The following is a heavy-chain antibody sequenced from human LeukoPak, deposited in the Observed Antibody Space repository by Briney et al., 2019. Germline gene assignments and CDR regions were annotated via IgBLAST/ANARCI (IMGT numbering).Heavy chain of an antibody. D-gene: IGHD3-3*01. V-gene: IGHV3-21*01. CDR2: ISSSSSYI. CDR1: GFTFSSYS. CDR3: AREYYDFWSGPDY. J-gene: IGHJ4*02. Sequence: GGSLRLSCAASGFTFSSYSMNWVRQAPGKGLEWVSSISSSSSYIYYADSVKGRFTISRDNAKHSLYLQMNSLRAEDTAVYYCAREYYDFWSGPDYWGQGTLVTVSS.